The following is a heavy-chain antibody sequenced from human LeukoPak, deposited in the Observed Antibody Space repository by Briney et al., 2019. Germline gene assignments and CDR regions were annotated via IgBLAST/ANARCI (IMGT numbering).Heavy chain of an antibody. V-gene: IGHV3-21*01. Sequence: GGSLRLSCAASGFTFSSYSMNWVRQAPGKGLEWVSSISSSSSYIYYADSVKGRFTISRDNAKNSLYLQMNSVRAEDTAVYYCARVCVGATARNYYYYMDVWGKGTTVTVSS. J-gene: IGHJ6*03. CDR1: GFTFSSYS. CDR3: ARVCVGATARNYYYYMDV. D-gene: IGHD1-26*01. CDR2: ISSSSSYI.